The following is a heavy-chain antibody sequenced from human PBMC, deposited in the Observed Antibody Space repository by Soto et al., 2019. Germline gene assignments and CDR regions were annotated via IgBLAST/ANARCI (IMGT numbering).Heavy chain of an antibody. D-gene: IGHD6-19*01. Sequence: SETLSLTCTVSGGSVSSNSYSWGWIRQSPGKGLEWIATIYASENTYYNPSLLSRVTISVDTSKNEFSLRLTSVTAADTGVYYCVRHAQWLIRAYWGQGSLVT. V-gene: IGHV4-39*01. CDR2: IYASENT. J-gene: IGHJ4*02. CDR1: GGSVSSNSYS. CDR3: VRHAQWLIRAY.